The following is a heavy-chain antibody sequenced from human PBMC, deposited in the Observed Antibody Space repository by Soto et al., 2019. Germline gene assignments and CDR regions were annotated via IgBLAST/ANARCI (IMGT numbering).Heavy chain of an antibody. V-gene: IGHV3-74*01. Sequence: GGSLRLSCAASGFTFSSYWMHWVRQAPGKGLVWVSRINSDGSSTSYADSVKGRFTISRDNAKNSLYLQMNSLRAEDTAVYYCARDPYYGAIDYWGLGTLVTVSS. CDR3: ARDPYYGAIDY. D-gene: IGHD3-10*01. J-gene: IGHJ4*02. CDR1: GFTFSSYW. CDR2: INSDGSST.